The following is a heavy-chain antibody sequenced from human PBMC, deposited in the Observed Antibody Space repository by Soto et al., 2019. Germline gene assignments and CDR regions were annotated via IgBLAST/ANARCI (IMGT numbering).Heavy chain of an antibody. CDR1: GFSLSNARMG. CDR2: IFSNDEK. Sequence: SGPTLVNPTETLTLTCTVSGFSLSNARMGVSWIRQPPGKALEWLAHIFSNDEKSYSTSLKSRLTISKDTSESQVVLTMTNMDPVDTATYYCARIPSRAEMDETNWFAPWGQGTLVTVSS. V-gene: IGHV2-26*01. J-gene: IGHJ5*02. CDR3: ARIPSRAEMDETNWFAP.